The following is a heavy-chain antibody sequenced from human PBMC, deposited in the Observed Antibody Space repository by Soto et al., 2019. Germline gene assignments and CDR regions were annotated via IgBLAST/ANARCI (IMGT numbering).Heavy chain of an antibody. D-gene: IGHD6-19*01. CDR3: ARGGYSSGWGPYYYYYYGMDV. V-gene: IGHV1-3*01. CDR1: GYTFTSYA. CDR2: INAGNGNT. J-gene: IGHJ6*02. Sequence: ASVEVSCKXSGYTFTSYAMHWVRQAPGQRLEWMGWINAGNGNTKYSQKFQGRVTITRDTSASTAYMELSSLRSEDTAVYYCARGGYSSGWGPYYYYYYGMDVWGQGTTVTVSS.